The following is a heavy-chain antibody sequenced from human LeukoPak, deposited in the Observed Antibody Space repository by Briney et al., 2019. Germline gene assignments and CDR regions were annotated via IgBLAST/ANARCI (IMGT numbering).Heavy chain of an antibody. D-gene: IGHD6-6*01. CDR1: GGSISSGGYY. J-gene: IGHJ5*02. Sequence: TSETLSLTCTVSGGSISSGGYYWSWIRQHPGKGLEWIGEINHSGSTNYNPSLKSRVTISVDTSKNQFSLKLSSVTAADTAVYYCARRRAAARPHWFDPWGQGTLVTVSS. CDR2: INHSGST. CDR3: ARRRAAARPHWFDP. V-gene: IGHV4-31*03.